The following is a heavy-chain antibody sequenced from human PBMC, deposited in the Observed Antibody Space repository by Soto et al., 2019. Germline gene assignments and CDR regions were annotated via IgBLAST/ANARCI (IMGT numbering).Heavy chain of an antibody. CDR3: ADLGIAAAGTAYYFDY. CDR2: IYYSGST. V-gene: IGHV4-39*01. Sequence: QLQLQESGPGLVKPSETLSLTCTVSGGSISSSSYYWGWIRQPPGKGLEWIGSIYYSGSTYYNPSLKSRVTISVDTSKNQFSLKLSSVTAADTAVYYCADLGIAAAGTAYYFDYWGQGTLVTVSS. D-gene: IGHD6-13*01. J-gene: IGHJ4*02. CDR1: GGSISSSSYY.